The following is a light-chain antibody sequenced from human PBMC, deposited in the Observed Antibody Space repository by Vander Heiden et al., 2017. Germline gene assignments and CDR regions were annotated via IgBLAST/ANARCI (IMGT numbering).Light chain of an antibody. CDR3: QSSDNTDTYLI. Sequence: SELTQPPSVSVSPGQTVNITCSGDTLPKQYAFWYQQKAGQAPVVLIFKDFERPSGIPERFSASTSGTTVTLTINGVKPEDEADYYCQSSDNTDTYLIFGGGTKLTVL. J-gene: IGLJ2*01. V-gene: IGLV3-25*03. CDR1: TLPKQY. CDR2: KDF.